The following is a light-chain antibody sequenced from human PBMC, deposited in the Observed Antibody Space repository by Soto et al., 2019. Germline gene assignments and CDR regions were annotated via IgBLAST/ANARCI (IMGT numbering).Light chain of an antibody. V-gene: IGKV1-5*03. Sequence: DIQMTQSPSTLSTSVGDRVTITCRASQSVNNWLAWYQQKPGTAPKLLIHKASNLESGVPSRFSGSVSGTEFTLTISSLQPDDFAKYYCQQYDSYPWTFGQGTEVEIK. CDR1: QSVNNW. CDR3: QQYDSYPWT. J-gene: IGKJ1*01. CDR2: KAS.